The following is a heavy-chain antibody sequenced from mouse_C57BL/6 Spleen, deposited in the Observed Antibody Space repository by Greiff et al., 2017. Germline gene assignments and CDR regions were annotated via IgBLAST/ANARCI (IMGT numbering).Heavy chain of an antibody. D-gene: IGHD3-3*01. J-gene: IGHJ4*01. V-gene: IGHV5-4*01. CDR1: GFTFSSYA. CDR2: ISDGGSYT. Sequence: EVHLVESGGGLVKPGGSLKLSCAASGFTFSSYAMSWVRQTPEKRLEWVATISDGGSYTSYPDNVKGRFTISRDNAKNNLYLQMSHLKSEDTAMYYCARDRGGNAMDDWGQGTSVTVSS. CDR3: ARDRGGNAMDD.